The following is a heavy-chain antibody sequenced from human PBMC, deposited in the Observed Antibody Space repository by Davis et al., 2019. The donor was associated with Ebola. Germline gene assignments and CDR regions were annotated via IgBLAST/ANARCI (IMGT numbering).Heavy chain of an antibody. V-gene: IGHV1-8*01. J-gene: IGHJ4*02. D-gene: IGHD1-26*01. CDR3: ARRVGARSGFDS. CDR1: GYAFTSYD. Sequence: AASVKVSCKASGYAFTSYDINWVRQATGQGLEWMGWMNPNSGNTGYVERFQGRVTMSRNISISTAYMELSSLRSDDTAVYYCARRVGARSGFDSWGQGSLVTVSS. CDR2: MNPNSGNT.